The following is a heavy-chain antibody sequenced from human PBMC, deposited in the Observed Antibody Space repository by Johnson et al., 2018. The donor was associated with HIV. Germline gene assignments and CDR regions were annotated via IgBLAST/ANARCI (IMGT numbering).Heavy chain of an antibody. D-gene: IGHD1-7*01. V-gene: IGHV3-11*04. CDR2: ISSSGSTI. Sequence: QVQLVESGGGLVKPGGSLRLSCAASGFTFSDYYMSWIRQAPGQGLEWVSYISSSGSTIHYADSVKGRFTISRNNAKNSLYLQTNSLRAEDTAVYYCARSSQLLDAFDIWGQGTMVTVSS. J-gene: IGHJ3*02. CDR3: ARSSQLLDAFDI. CDR1: GFTFSDYY.